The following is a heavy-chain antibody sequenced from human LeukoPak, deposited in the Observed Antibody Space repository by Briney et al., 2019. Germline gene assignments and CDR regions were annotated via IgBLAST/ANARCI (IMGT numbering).Heavy chain of an antibody. CDR2: IIPIFGTA. J-gene: IGHJ3*02. CDR1: GGTFSSYA. V-gene: IGHV1-69*05. D-gene: IGHD3-22*01. CDR3: ARASYDSSGRSDGAFDI. Sequence: SVKVSCKASGGTFSSYAISWVRQAPGQGLKWMGRIIPIFGTANYAQKCQGRVTITTDESTSTAYMELSSLRSEDTAVYYCARASYDSSGRSDGAFDIWGQGTMVTVSS.